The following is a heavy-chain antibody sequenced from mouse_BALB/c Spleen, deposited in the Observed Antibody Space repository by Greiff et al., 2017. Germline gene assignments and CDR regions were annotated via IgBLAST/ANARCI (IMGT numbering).Heavy chain of an antibody. Sequence: VQLQQSGPELEKPGASVKISCKASGYSFTGYNMNWVKQSNGKSLEWIGNIDPYYGGTSYNQKFKGKATLTADTSSSTAYMQLSSLTSEDSAIYYCARPYYYGSSRGYAMDYWGQGTSVTVSS. J-gene: IGHJ4*01. D-gene: IGHD1-1*01. CDR1: GYSFTGYN. CDR3: ARPYYYGSSRGYAMDY. V-gene: IGHV1-39*01. CDR2: IDPYYGGT.